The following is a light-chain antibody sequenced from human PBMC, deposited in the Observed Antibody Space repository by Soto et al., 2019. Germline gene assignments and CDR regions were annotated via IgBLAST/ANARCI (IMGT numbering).Light chain of an antibody. Sequence: DIQMTQSPSSLSASVGDRVTITCRASQSIDKYLNWYQQKPGKGPNLLIYAASNLRTGVPSRFSGSGSGTEFTLTISSLQPEDFATYYCLQHHSYPLTFGGGTKVDIK. CDR3: LQHHSYPLT. CDR2: AAS. V-gene: IGKV1-17*01. CDR1: QSIDKY. J-gene: IGKJ4*01.